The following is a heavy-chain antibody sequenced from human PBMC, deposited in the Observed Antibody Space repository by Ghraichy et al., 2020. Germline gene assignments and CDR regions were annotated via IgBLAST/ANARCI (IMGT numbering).Heavy chain of an antibody. CDR1: GGSVSSGSYY. D-gene: IGHD3-22*01. J-gene: IGHJ4*02. V-gene: IGHV4-61*01. CDR3: ASGSYYDSSGYPLDY. CDR2: IYYSGST. Sequence: SETLSLTCTVSGGSVSSGSYYWSWIRQPPGKGLEWIGYIYYSGSTNYNPSLKSRVTISVDTSKNQFSLKLSSVTAADTAVYYCASGSYYDSSGYPLDYWGQGTLVTVSS.